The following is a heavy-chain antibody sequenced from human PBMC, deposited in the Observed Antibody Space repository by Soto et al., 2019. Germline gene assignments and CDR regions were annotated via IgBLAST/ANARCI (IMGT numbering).Heavy chain of an antibody. D-gene: IGHD1-26*01. V-gene: IGHV1-18*01. CDR1: GYTFTNYG. CDR2: ISTYTGNT. J-gene: IGHJ4*02. CDR3: ARDAAVGLFDY. Sequence: GASVKVSCKASGYTFTNYGISWVRQAPGQGLEWMGWISTYTGNTDYAQKLQGRLTMTTDTSTTTAYMELRSLRSDDTAVYYCARDAAVGLFDYWGQGTLVTVSS.